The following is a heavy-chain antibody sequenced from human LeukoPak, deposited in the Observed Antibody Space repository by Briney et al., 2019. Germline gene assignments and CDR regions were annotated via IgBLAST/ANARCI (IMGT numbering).Heavy chain of an antibody. J-gene: IGHJ6*02. D-gene: IGHD1-1*01. CDR1: GFTFSRDW. CDR2: INWNGGST. CDR3: ARESERRFDYYGMDV. V-gene: IGHV3-20*01. Sequence: PGGSLRLSCAASGFTFSRDWMHWVRQAPGKGLEWVSGINWNGGSTGYADSVKGRFTISRDNAKNSLYLQMNSLRAEDTALYHCARESERRFDYYGMDVWGQGTTVTVSS.